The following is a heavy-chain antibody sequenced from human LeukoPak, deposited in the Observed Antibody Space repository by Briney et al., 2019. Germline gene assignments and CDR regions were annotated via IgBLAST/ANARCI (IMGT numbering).Heavy chain of an antibody. Sequence: PGGSLRLSCAASGFTVSSNYMSWVRQAPGKGLEWVSYISSSGSTIYYAGSVKGRFTISRDNAKNSLYLQMNSLRAEDTAVYYCARDSEMATKDGMRWGQGTLVTVSS. J-gene: IGHJ4*02. CDR3: ARDSEMATKDGMR. D-gene: IGHD5-24*01. CDR1: GFTVSSNY. CDR2: ISSSGSTI. V-gene: IGHV3-11*01.